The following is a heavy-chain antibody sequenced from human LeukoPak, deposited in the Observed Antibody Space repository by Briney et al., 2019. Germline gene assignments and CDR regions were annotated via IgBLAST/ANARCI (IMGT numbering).Heavy chain of an antibody. V-gene: IGHV4-34*01. D-gene: IGHD5-24*01. Sequence: PSETLSLTCAVYGGSFSGYYWSWIRQPPGKGLEWIGEINHSGSTNYNPSLKSRVTISVDTSKNQFSLKLSSVTAEDTAVYYCASVYKHGMDVWGQGTTVTVSS. CDR3: ASVYKHGMDV. CDR2: INHSGST. CDR1: GGSFSGYY. J-gene: IGHJ6*02.